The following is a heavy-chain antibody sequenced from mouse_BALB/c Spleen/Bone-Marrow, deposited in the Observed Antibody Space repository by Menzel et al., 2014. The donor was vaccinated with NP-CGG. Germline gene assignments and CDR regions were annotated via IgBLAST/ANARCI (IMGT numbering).Heavy chain of an antibody. D-gene: IGHD1-1*01. Sequence: SGGGLVKPGGSLKLSCAASGFTFSSYAMSWVRQTPEKRLEWVASISSGGSTYYPDSVKGRFTISRDNARNILYLQMSSLRSEDTAMYYCARGDYYGSSFYWYFDVWGAGTTVTVSS. CDR1: GFTFSSYA. J-gene: IGHJ1*01. V-gene: IGHV5-6-5*01. CDR2: ISSGGST. CDR3: ARGDYYGSSFYWYFDV.